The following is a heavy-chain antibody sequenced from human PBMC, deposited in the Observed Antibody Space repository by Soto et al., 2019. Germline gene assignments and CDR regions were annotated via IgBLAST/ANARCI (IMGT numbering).Heavy chain of an antibody. CDR1: GYTFTSYG. V-gene: IGHV1-18*01. Sequence: ASVKVSCKASGYTFTSYGISWVRQAPGQGLEWMGWISAYNGNTNYAQELQGRVTMTTDTSTSTAYMELRSLRSDDTAVYYCARTDYGDYTGLPYFQHWGQGTLVTVSS. J-gene: IGHJ1*01. D-gene: IGHD4-17*01. CDR3: ARTDYGDYTGLPYFQH. CDR2: ISAYNGNT.